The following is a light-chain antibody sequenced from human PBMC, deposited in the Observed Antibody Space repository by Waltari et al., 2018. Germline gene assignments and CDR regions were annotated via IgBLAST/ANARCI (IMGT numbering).Light chain of an antibody. V-gene: IGLV1-44*01. CDR2: TNN. Sequence: QSVLTQPPSASGTPGQRVTISCSGSSSSIGRKTVNWYQQLPGTAPKLLIHTNNQRPEGVPDRFSGSKSGTSASLAIRGLQSEDEADYYCATWDDSLNVSFGGGTKLTVL. J-gene: IGLJ2*01. CDR1: SSSIGRKT. CDR3: ATWDDSLNVS.